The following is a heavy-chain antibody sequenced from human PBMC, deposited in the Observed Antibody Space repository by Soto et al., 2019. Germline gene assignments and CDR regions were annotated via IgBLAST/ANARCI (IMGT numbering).Heavy chain of an antibody. J-gene: IGHJ4*02. CDR3: TRQMNY. V-gene: IGHV3-7*05. CDR2: INQDGSEK. Sequence: EVQLVESGGGWVQPGGSLRLSCAASGFTFSDYWMSWVRQALVKGLEWVANINQDGSEKDYVDSVKGRFTVSRDNAKNSLYLQMNSMRAETTVVYYCTRQMNYWGQGTLVTVPS. CDR1: GFTFSDYW.